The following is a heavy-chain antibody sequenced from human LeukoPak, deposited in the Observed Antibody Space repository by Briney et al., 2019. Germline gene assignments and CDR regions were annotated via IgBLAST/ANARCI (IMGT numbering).Heavy chain of an antibody. J-gene: IGHJ3*02. Sequence: SVKVSCKASGGTFSSYAISWVRQAPGQGLEWMGGIIPIFGTANYAQKFQGRVTITADESTSTAYMELSSLRSEDTAVYYCARGGAGATKDDTFDIWGQGTMVTVSS. D-gene: IGHD1-1*01. V-gene: IGHV1-69*01. CDR1: GGTFSSYA. CDR2: IIPIFGTA. CDR3: ARGGAGATKDDTFDI.